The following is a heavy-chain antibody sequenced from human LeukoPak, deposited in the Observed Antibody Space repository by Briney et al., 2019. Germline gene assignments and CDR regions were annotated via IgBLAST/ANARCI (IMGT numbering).Heavy chain of an antibody. D-gene: IGHD1-26*01. V-gene: IGHV4-59*01. CDR1: GGSISSYY. CDR2: IYYSGTT. CDR3: ARDQGEGLDI. Sequence: MPSETLSLTCTLSGGSISSYYWNCIRQPPGKGLGWIGYIYYSGTTSYNPSLKSRVSISVDTSKNQISLKLSSVTAADTAVYYCARDQGEGLDIWGQGTMVTVSS. J-gene: IGHJ3*02.